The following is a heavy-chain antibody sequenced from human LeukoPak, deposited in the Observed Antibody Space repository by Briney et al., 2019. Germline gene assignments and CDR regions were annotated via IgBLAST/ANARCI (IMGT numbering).Heavy chain of an antibody. Sequence: PSETLSLTCTVSGGSVSGFYWSWIRQPPGKGLEWIGEINHSGSTNYNPSLKSRVTISVDTSKNQFSLKLSSVTAADTAVYYCARGQAVAGVQYFQHWGQGTLVTVSS. CDR2: INHSGST. J-gene: IGHJ1*01. CDR1: GGSVSGFY. D-gene: IGHD6-19*01. CDR3: ARGQAVAGVQYFQH. V-gene: IGHV4-34*01.